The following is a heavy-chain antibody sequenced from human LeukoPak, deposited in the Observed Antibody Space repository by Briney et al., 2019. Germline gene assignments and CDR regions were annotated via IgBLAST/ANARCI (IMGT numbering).Heavy chain of an antibody. D-gene: IGHD6-19*01. V-gene: IGHV4-59*01. CDR3: ARVSTSATAVAGLYYMDV. CDR2: IYYSGST. CDR1: GGSISSYY. Sequence: PSETLSLTCTVSGGSISSYYWSWIRQPPGKGLEWIGYIYYSGSTNYNPSLKSRVTISVDTSKNQFSLKLSSVTAADTAVYYCARVSTSATAVAGLYYMDVWGKGTTVTVSS. J-gene: IGHJ6*03.